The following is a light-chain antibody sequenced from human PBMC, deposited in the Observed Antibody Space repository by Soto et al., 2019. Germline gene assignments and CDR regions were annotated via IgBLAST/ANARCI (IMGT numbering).Light chain of an antibody. CDR1: QSVSSSY. J-gene: IGKJ1*01. Sequence: EIVLTQSPGTLSLSPGERATLSRRASQSVSSSYLAWYQHKPGQAPRLLISGTSSRATGIPDRFSGSGAGTDFTLTINRLEPEDFAVYYCQQYGTTPWTFGQGTKVEVK. CDR2: GTS. CDR3: QQYGTTPWT. V-gene: IGKV3-20*01.